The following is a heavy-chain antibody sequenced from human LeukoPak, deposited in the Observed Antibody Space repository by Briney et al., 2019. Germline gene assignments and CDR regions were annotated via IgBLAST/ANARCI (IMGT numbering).Heavy chain of an antibody. CDR2: VIPIFGTT. CDR1: GGSLTSYA. V-gene: IGHV1-69*05. CDR3: ARGVGGYSYGPFDY. Sequence: SVKVFCKASGGSLTSYAISWVRQALGQGLEWMGGVIPIFGTTNYAQKFQGRVTITTDESTSTAYMELSSLTSEDSALYYCARGVGGYSYGPFDYWGQGTLVTVSS. J-gene: IGHJ4*02. D-gene: IGHD5-18*01.